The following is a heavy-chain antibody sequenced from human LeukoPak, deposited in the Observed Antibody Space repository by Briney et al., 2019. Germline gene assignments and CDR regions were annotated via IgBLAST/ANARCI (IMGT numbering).Heavy chain of an antibody. D-gene: IGHD6-19*01. J-gene: IGHJ4*02. CDR2: TYYRSKWYN. CDR3: ARWSFVAASLEGFDY. CDR1: GDSVSSNSAA. Sequence: SQTLSLTCAISGDSVSSNSAAWNWIRQSPSRGLEWLGRTYYRSKWYNDYAVPVKSRITINPDTSKNQFSLQLNSVTPEDTAVYYCARWSFVAASLEGFDYWGQGTLVTVSS. V-gene: IGHV6-1*01.